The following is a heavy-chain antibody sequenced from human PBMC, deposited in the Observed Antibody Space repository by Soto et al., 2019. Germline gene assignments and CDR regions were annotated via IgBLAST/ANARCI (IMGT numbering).Heavy chain of an antibody. CDR3: ARDQGKVHFDY. CDR1: GFTFGRHG. D-gene: IGHD3-10*01. CDR2: IWFDGRDK. Sequence: QVQLVESGGDVVQPGTSLRLSCAATGFTFGRHGMHWVRQAPGKGPEWVAVIWFDGRDKYYADSVKGRFTISRDNPRNTLYLQMDNLRVEDTAVYYCARDQGKVHFDYWGQGTLVTVSS. V-gene: IGHV3-33*01. J-gene: IGHJ4*02.